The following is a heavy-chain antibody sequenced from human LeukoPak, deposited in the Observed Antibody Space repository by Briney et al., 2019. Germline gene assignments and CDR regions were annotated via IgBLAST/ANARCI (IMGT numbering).Heavy chain of an antibody. Sequence: SETLSVTCAVSGGSISSGGYSWSWIRQPPGKGLEWIGYIYHSGSTYYNPSLKSRVTISVDRSKNQFSLKLSSVTAADTAVYYCARAGYNYGMDVWGQGTTVTVSS. CDR3: ARAGYNYGMDV. CDR1: GGSISSGGYS. J-gene: IGHJ6*02. V-gene: IGHV4-30-2*01. CDR2: IYHSGST.